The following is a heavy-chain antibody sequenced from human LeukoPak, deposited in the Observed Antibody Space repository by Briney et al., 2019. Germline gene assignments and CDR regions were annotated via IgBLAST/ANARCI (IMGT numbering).Heavy chain of an antibody. CDR2: ISGSGGST. J-gene: IGHJ4*02. CDR3: AKDRAYCSGGSCSSETGTFFDY. Sequence: GGSLRLSCAASGFTFSSYAMSWVRQAPGKGLEWVSAISGSGGSTYYADSVKGRITISRDNSKNTLCLQMNSLRAEDTAVYYCAKDRAYCSGGSCSSETGTFFDYWGQGTLVTVSS. CDR1: GFTFSSYA. V-gene: IGHV3-23*01. D-gene: IGHD2-15*01.